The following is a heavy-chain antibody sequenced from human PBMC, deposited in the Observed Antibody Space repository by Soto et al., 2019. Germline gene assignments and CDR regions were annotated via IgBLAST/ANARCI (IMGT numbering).Heavy chain of an antibody. Sequence: QVQLQESGPGLVKPSETLSLTCTVSGGSINGYFWSWTRQPAGKGLEWIGRIYTNGGTNYNPSLKSRVDMSIDASKNQFSLMLTSVTAADTAVYYCAREGTDYSGYYYGMDVWGQGSTVTVSS. CDR2: IYTNGGT. J-gene: IGHJ6*02. CDR1: GGSINGYF. V-gene: IGHV4-4*07. CDR3: AREGTDYSGYYYGMDV. D-gene: IGHD4-4*01.